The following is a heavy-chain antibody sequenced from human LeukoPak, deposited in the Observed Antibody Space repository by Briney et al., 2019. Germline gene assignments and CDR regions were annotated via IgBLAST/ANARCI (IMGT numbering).Heavy chain of an antibody. V-gene: IGHV4-59*01. D-gene: IGHD6-13*01. J-gene: IGHJ3*02. Sequence: SETLSLTCTVSGRFIGSYYWRWLRQPPGKGLEWIAYIYYSGNNNYNPSLKSRVNMSVDTSKKVFSLKMSPVTAADTAVYYCARVGEDSWYAFDIWGQGTMVTVSS. CDR1: GRFIGSYY. CDR3: ARVGEDSWYAFDI. CDR2: IYYSGNN.